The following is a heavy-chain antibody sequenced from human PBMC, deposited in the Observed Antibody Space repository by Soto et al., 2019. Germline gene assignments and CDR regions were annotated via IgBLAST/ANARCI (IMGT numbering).Heavy chain of an antibody. CDR3: TRPRSNWYYDY. Sequence: GGSLRLSCAASGFSFSGSSMHWVRQTSGKGLEWVGRIRSKANSAATAYGASVKGRFTISRDDSKNTAYLQMNSLKTEDTAVYYCTRPRSNWYYDYWGQGTLVSVSS. D-gene: IGHD6-13*01. J-gene: IGHJ4*02. V-gene: IGHV3-73*01. CDR1: GFSFSGSS. CDR2: IRSKANSAAT.